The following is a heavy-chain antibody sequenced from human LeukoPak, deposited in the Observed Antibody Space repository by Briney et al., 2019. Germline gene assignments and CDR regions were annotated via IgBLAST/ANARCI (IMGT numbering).Heavy chain of an antibody. CDR1: GFTFDDYA. D-gene: IGHD3-22*01. Sequence: GRSLRLSCAASGFTFDDYAMFWVRQAPGKGLEGVSGISWNSKNIGYAASVKGRFTISRDNAKNSLYLQMYSLRAEDTAFYYCAKGNRDSSGFYYYYGMDVWGQGTTVTVSS. V-gene: IGHV3-9*01. CDR3: AKGNRDSSGFYYYYGMDV. CDR2: ISWNSKNI. J-gene: IGHJ6*02.